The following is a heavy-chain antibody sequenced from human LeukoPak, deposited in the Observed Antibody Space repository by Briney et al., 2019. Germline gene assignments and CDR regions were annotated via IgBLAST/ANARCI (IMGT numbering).Heavy chain of an antibody. D-gene: IGHD3-16*02. Sequence: ASVKVSCKASGGTFSSYAISWVRQAPGQGLEWMGGIIPIFGTANYAQKFQGRVTITTDESTSTAYMELSSLRSEDTAVYYCARLGFVGVIVMKNGAFDIWGQGTMVTVSS. V-gene: IGHV1-69*05. CDR3: ARLGFVGVIVMKNGAFDI. CDR1: GGTFSSYA. J-gene: IGHJ3*02. CDR2: IIPIFGTA.